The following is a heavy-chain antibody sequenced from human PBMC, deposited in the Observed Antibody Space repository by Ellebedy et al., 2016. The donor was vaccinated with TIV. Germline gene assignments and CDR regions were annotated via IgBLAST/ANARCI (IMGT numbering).Heavy chain of an antibody. CDR2: IWYDGSNQ. D-gene: IGHD3-10*01. J-gene: IGHJ5*02. Sequence: GESLKISCAASGFSFSTYSFNWFRQAPGKGLEWVALIWYDGSNQDYADSVRDRFTISRDNSNNTLYLQMNSLRAEDTAVYYCTRDFGHAYGFYNFFDPWGLGTLVTVSS. CDR1: GFSFSTYS. V-gene: IGHV3-33*08. CDR3: TRDFGHAYGFYNFFDP.